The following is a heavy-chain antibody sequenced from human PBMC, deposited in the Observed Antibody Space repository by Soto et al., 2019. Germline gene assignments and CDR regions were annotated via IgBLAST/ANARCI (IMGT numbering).Heavy chain of an antibody. CDR3: ARLAYGVRNWFDP. D-gene: IGHD4-17*01. CDR1: GYSITNYW. J-gene: IGHJ5*02. V-gene: IGHV5-51*01. CDR2: IYPGDSDI. Sequence: PGESLKISCKASGYSITNYWIGWVRRMPGKGLEWMGIIYPGDSDITYNPSFQGQVTISADKSISTACLQWSSLKASDTAMYYCARLAYGVRNWFDPWGQGTLVTVSS.